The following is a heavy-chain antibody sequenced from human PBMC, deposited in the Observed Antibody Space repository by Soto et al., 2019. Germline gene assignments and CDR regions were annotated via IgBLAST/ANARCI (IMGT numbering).Heavy chain of an antibody. J-gene: IGHJ5*02. CDR1: ADTFNSYS. D-gene: IGHD4-17*01. V-gene: IGHV1-69*01. CDR3: GRSLERTTVTNWFDP. CDR2: ITPVFGTA. Sequence: QVQLVQSGAEVKKPGSSVKVSCKASADTFNSYSLSWLRQAPGQRLEWMGGITPVFGTADYAQSFEDRLTITADDSTSTVYIELSSLRSDDTAVYYCGRSLERTTVTNWFDPWCQGALVTFAS.